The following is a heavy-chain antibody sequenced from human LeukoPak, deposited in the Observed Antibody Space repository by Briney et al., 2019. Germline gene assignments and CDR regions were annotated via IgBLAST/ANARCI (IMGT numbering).Heavy chain of an antibody. CDR1: GFTFSSYA. Sequence: GGSLRLSCAASGFTFSSYAMSWVRQAPGKGLEWVSAISGSGGSTYYADSVKGRFTISRDNSKNTLYLQMNSLRAEDTAVYYXXXXXXXCSGGSCYRGAFDIWGQGTMVTVSS. CDR2: ISGSGGST. D-gene: IGHD2-15*01. V-gene: IGHV3-23*01. J-gene: IGHJ3*02. CDR3: XXXXXXCSGGSCYRGAFDI.